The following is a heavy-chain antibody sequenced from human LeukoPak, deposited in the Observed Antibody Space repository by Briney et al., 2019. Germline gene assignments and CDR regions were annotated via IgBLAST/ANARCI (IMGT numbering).Heavy chain of an antibody. D-gene: IGHD2-2*02. Sequence: GGSLRLSCAASGFTFSSYAMSWVRQAPGKGLEWVAFIRYDGSNKYYADSVKGRFTISRDNSKNTLYLQMNSLRAEDTAVYYCAKDKEGIVVVPAAIGSAFDIWGQGTMVTVSS. CDR3: AKDKEGIVVVPAAIGSAFDI. V-gene: IGHV3-30*02. CDR1: GFTFSSYA. CDR2: IRYDGSNK. J-gene: IGHJ3*02.